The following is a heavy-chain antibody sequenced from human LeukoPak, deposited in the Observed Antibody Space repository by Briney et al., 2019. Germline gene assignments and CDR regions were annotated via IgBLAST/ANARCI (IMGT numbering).Heavy chain of an antibody. CDR3: ASARVVEVLATPTALDY. D-gene: IGHD2-2*01. CDR2: ISYDGSDT. J-gene: IGHJ4*02. V-gene: IGHV3-30-3*01. Sequence: GGSLRLSCAASGFTFSSYAMSWVRQAPGKGLEWVAIISYDGSDTYYTDSVKGRFTISRDNSKNTLYLQMNSLRADDTAVYYCASARVVEVLATPTALDYWGQGTLVTVSS. CDR1: GFTFSSYA.